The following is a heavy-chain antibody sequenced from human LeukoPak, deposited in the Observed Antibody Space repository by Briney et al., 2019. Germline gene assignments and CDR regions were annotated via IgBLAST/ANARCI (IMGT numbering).Heavy chain of an antibody. CDR3: ARRIAVAGVDY. CDR1: GYTFTSYG. CDR2: ISAYNGNT. D-gene: IGHD6-19*01. V-gene: IGHV1-18*01. Sequence: ASVKVSCKASGYTFTSYGISWVRQAPGQGLEWTGWISAYNGNTNYAQKLQGRVTMTTDTSRSTAYMELRSLRSDDTAVYYRARRIAVAGVDYWGQGTLVTVSS. J-gene: IGHJ4*02.